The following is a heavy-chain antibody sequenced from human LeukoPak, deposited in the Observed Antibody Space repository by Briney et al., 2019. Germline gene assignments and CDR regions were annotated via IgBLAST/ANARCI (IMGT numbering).Heavy chain of an antibody. CDR3: ARDAYYYDSSGLFDY. V-gene: IGHV3-33*01. J-gene: IGHJ4*02. D-gene: IGHD3-22*01. Sequence: GGSLRLSCAASGFTFSNYGMHWVRQAPGKGLEWVAVIWYDGSNKYYADSVKGRFTISRDNSKNTLYLQMNSLRAEDTAVYYCARDAYYYDSSGLFDYWGQGTLVTVSS. CDR1: GFTFSNYG. CDR2: IWYDGSNK.